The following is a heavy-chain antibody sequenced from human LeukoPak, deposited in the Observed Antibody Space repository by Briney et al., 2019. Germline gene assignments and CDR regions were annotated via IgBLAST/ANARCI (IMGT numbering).Heavy chain of an antibody. Sequence: ASVKVSCKASGYTFTSYGISWVRQAPGQGLEWMGWISAYNGNTNYAQKLQGRVTMTTDTSTSTAYMELSSLRSEDTAVYYCAREVALCGGDCYSEEIYYYYYMDVWGKGTTVTVSS. V-gene: IGHV1-18*01. J-gene: IGHJ6*03. CDR1: GYTFTSYG. D-gene: IGHD2-21*01. CDR2: ISAYNGNT. CDR3: AREVALCGGDCYSEEIYYYYYMDV.